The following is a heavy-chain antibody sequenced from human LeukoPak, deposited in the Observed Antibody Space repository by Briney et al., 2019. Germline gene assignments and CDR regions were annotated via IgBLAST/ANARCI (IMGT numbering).Heavy chain of an antibody. Sequence: PGGSLRLSCAASGFTFSSYGMHWVRQAPAKGLEWVAFIRYDGSNKYYADSVKGRFTISRDNSKNTLYLQMNSLRAEDTAVYYCAKDQLRQWLPFDAFDIWGQGTMVTVSS. CDR1: GFTFSSYG. J-gene: IGHJ3*02. V-gene: IGHV3-30*02. CDR3: AKDQLRQWLPFDAFDI. D-gene: IGHD6-19*01. CDR2: IRYDGSNK.